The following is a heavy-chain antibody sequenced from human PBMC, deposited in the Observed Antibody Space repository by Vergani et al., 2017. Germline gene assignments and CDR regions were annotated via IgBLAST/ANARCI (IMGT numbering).Heavy chain of an antibody. J-gene: IGHJ4*02. CDR2: IIPIVDIA. Sequence: QVQLVQSGAEVKKPGSSVKVSCKASGGTFSSYTISWVRQAPGQGLEWMGRIIPIVDIANYAQKFQGRVTITADKTTSTAYMELSSLRSEDTAVYYCARGGPEWLLQLDYGGQGTLVTVSS. CDR3: ARGGPEWLLQLDY. D-gene: IGHD3-3*01. CDR1: GGTFSSYT. V-gene: IGHV1-69*02.